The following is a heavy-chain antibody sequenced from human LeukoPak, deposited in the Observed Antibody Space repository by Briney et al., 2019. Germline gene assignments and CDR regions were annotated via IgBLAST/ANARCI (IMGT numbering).Heavy chain of an antibody. V-gene: IGHV3-48*02. J-gene: IGHJ4*02. CDR3: ARDGGYDILTGYSSTLDY. D-gene: IGHD3-9*01. CDR1: GFTFSSYS. Sequence: TGGSLRLSCAASGFTFSSYSMNWVRQAPGKGLEWVSYISSSSSTIYYADSVKGRFTISRDNAKNSLYLQMNSLRDEDTAVYYCARDGGYDILTGYSSTLDYWGQGTLVTVSS. CDR2: ISSSSSTI.